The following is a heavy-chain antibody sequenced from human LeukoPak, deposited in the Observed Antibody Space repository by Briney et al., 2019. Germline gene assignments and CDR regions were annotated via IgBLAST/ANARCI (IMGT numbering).Heavy chain of an antibody. V-gene: IGHV1-69*04. D-gene: IGHD3-10*01. J-gene: IGHJ6*02. Sequence: SVKVSCKASGGTFSSYAISWVRQAPGQGLEWMGRIIPILGIANYAQKFQGRVTITADKSTSTAYMELSSLRSEDTAVYYCAREVGYYYGSGKPCYYGMDVWGQGTTVTVSS. CDR3: AREVGYYYGSGKPCYYGMDV. CDR1: GGTFSSYA. CDR2: IIPILGIA.